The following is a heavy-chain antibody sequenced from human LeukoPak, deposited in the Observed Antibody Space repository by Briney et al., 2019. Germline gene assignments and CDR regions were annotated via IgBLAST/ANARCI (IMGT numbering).Heavy chain of an antibody. Sequence: GGSLRLSCAASGFTFSSYWMSWVRQAPGKGLEWVANINQDGTEKYYVDSVKGRFTISRDNGKNSLYLQMNSLRVEDTAVYYCAKLAKYFYGSGTFYFFEHWGQGTPVTASS. CDR2: INQDGTEK. J-gene: IGHJ4*02. D-gene: IGHD3-10*01. CDR1: GFTFSSYW. V-gene: IGHV3-7*01. CDR3: AKLAKYFYGSGTFYFFEH.